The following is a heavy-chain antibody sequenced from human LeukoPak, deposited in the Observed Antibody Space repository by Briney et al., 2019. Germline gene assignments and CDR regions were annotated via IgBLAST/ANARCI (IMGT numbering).Heavy chain of an antibody. J-gene: IGHJ4*02. D-gene: IGHD3-22*01. CDR1: GFMFHNYA. V-gene: IGHV3-43*02. CDR3: ARESESSGSYDY. CDR2: ISGDGGST. Sequence: PGGSLRLSCAGPGFMFHNYAIHWVRQAPGKGLEWVSLISGDGGSTFYADSVKGRFTISRDNSKNSLYLQMNRLRSDDTALYYCARESESSGSYDYWGQGTLVTVSS.